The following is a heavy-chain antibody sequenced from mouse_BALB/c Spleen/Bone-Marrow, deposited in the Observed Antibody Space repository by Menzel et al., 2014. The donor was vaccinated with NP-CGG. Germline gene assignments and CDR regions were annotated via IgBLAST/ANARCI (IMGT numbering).Heavy chain of an antibody. Sequence: EVKLQESGPSLVKPSQTLSLPCSVTGDSITSGYWNWIRKFPGNKLEYMGYISYSGSTYYNPSLKSRISITRDTSKNQYYLQLNSVTTEDTATYYCARSRDYYGNSLDYWGQGTTLTVSS. J-gene: IGHJ2*01. CDR3: ARSRDYYGNSLDY. CDR2: ISYSGST. CDR1: GDSITSGY. V-gene: IGHV3-8*02. D-gene: IGHD2-1*01.